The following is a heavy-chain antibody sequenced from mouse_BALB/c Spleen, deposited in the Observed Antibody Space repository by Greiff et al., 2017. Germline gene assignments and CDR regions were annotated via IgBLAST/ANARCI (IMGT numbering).Heavy chain of an antibody. D-gene: IGHD2-1*01. Sequence: EVNVVESGGGLVQPGGSRKLSCAASGFTFSSFGMHWVRQAPEKGLEWVAYISSGSSTIYYADTVKGRFTISRDNPKNTLFLQMTSLRSEDTAMYYCARFYYGNFFDYWGQGTTLTVSS. CDR2: ISSGSSTI. CDR1: GFTFSSFG. CDR3: ARFYYGNFFDY. V-gene: IGHV5-17*02. J-gene: IGHJ2*01.